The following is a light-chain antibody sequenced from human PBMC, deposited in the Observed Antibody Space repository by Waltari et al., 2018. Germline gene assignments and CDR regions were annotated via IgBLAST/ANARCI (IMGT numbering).Light chain of an antibody. CDR1: SGDVGDYKY. Sequence: QSALTQPASVSGSPGQSITISCIGTSGDVGDYKYVSGYQQHPGIAPKLIIYDVTKGPSGISSRFSGSKSGTTASLTIPGLQPEDGADYYCSSFTTNSVVVFGGGTKVTVL. CDR3: SSFTTNSVVV. V-gene: IGLV2-14*01. CDR2: DVT. J-gene: IGLJ2*01.